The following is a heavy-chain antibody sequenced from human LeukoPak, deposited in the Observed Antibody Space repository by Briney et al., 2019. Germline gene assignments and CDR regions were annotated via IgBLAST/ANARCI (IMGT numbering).Heavy chain of an antibody. Sequence: PGGSLRLSCAASGFTFTNYNMNWVRQAPGKGLEWVSSISSSRGATYYADSMKGRFTISRDNAKNSLFLQMNSLRDEDTAVYYCARGGYSSGWYDYWGQGTLVTVSS. CDR2: ISSSRGAT. J-gene: IGHJ4*02. V-gene: IGHV3-48*02. D-gene: IGHD6-19*01. CDR3: ARGGYSSGWYDY. CDR1: GFTFTNYN.